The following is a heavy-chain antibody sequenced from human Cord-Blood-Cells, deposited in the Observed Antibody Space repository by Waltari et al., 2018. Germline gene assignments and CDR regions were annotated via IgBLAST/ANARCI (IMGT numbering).Heavy chain of an antibody. V-gene: IGHV4-59*01. J-gene: IGHJ4*02. CDR2: IYYSGST. Sequence: QVQLQESGPGLVKPSETLSLTCTVSGVSISSYYWSWIRQPPGKGLEWIGYIYYSGSTNYNPSLKSRVTISVDTSKNQFSLKLSSVTAADTAVYYCARAEPTAILDYWGQGTLVTVSS. D-gene: IGHD2-21*02. CDR1: GVSISSYY. CDR3: ARAEPTAILDY.